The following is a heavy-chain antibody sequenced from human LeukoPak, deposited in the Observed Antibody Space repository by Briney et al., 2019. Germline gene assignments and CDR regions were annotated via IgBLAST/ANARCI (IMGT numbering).Heavy chain of an antibody. D-gene: IGHD3-22*01. CDR1: GFTFSRLA. CDR2: ISASGS. Sequence: AGGSLRLSCAASGFTFSRLAMTWVRQAPGKGLEWVSTISASGSYYADAVRGRFTISRDNSRNTLSLQMDSLRAEDTAVYYCAKDHESDGYPCLDHWGLETLVTVSS. J-gene: IGHJ4*02. CDR3: AKDHESDGYPCLDH. V-gene: IGHV3-23*01.